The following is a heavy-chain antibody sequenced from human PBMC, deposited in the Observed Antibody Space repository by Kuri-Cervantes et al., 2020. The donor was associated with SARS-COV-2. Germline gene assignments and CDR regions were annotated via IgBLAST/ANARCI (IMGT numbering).Heavy chain of an antibody. CDR1: GFTFSSYW. CDR2: INSDGSST. V-gene: IGHV3-74*01. CDR3: ARAGTASGYDQYYYYYYGMDV. Sequence: GEPLKISCAASGFTFSSYWMHWVRQAPGKGLVWVSRINSDGSSTSYADSVKGRFTISRDNAKNTLYLQMNSLRAEDTAVYYCARAGTASGYDQYYYYYYGMDVWGQGTTVTVSS. J-gene: IGHJ6*02. D-gene: IGHD5-12*01.